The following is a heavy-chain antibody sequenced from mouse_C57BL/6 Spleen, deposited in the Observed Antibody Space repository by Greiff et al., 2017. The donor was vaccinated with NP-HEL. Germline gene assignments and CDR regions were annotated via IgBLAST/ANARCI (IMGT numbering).Heavy chain of an antibody. J-gene: IGHJ2*01. CDR3: ARVGWQYYFDY. CDR2: IDPSDSET. D-gene: IGHD3-2*02. V-gene: IGHV1-52*01. Sequence: QVQLQQPGAELVRPGSSVKLSCKASGYTFTSYWMHWVKQRPIQGLEWIGNIDPSDSETHYNQKFKDKATLTVDKSSSTAYMQLSSLTSEDSAVYYCARVGWQYYFDYWGQGTTLTVSS. CDR1: GYTFTSYW.